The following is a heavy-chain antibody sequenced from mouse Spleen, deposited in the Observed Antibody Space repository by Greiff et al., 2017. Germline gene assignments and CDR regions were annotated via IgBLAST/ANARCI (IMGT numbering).Heavy chain of an antibody. CDR3: ARNLYYYGSSPLDY. J-gene: IGHJ2*01. D-gene: IGHD1-1*01. CDR2: INPNNGGT. Sequence: EVQLQQSGPELVKPGASVKISCKASGYTFTDYYMNWVKQSHGKSLEWIGDINPNNGGTSYNQKFKGKATLTVDKSSSTAYMELRSLTSEDSAVYYCARNLYYYGSSPLDYWGQGTTLTVSS. CDR1: GYTFTDYY. V-gene: IGHV1-26*01.